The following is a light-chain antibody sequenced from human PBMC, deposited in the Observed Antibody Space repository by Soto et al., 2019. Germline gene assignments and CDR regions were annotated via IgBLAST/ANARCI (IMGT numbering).Light chain of an antibody. Sequence: QMKQSPATLSVFTGERVTITCRATQNINNRLAWYQQKPGKAPRLLIYDVSTMQTGVPSRFSGRGSGTEATFVISSLQSEDVVVYYCQQYYDWPATFGQVTMVDIK. CDR3: QQYYDWPAT. J-gene: IGKJ2*01. CDR1: QNINNR. CDR2: DVS. V-gene: IGKV1-5*01.